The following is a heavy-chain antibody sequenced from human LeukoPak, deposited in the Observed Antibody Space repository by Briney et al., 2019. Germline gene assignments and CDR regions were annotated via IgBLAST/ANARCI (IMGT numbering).Heavy chain of an antibody. J-gene: IGHJ2*01. V-gene: IGHV3-48*04. CDR3: ARGIGDEYFPWYFDL. CDR2: ISSSSSTI. Sequence: GGSLRFSCAASGFTCSSYSMNWVRQAPGKELEWVSYISSSSSTIYYADSVKGRFTNSRDNAKNSLYLQMNSLRAEDTAVYYCARGIGDEYFPWYFDLWGRGTLVTVSS. D-gene: IGHD1-26*01. CDR1: GFTCSSYS.